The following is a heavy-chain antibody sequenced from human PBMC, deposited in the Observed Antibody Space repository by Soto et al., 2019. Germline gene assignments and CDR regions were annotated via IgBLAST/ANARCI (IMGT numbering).Heavy chain of an antibody. CDR3: ARGGGRIAVELGTKYYFDY. D-gene: IGHD6-19*01. V-gene: IGHV1-2*04. J-gene: IGHJ4*02. CDR1: GYTFTGYY. Sequence: ASVKVSCKASGYTFTGYYMHWVRQAPGQGLEWMGWINPNSGGTNYAQKFQGWVTMTRDTSISTAYMELSRLRSDDTAVYYCARGGGRIAVELGTKYYFDYWGPGTLVTVSS. CDR2: INPNSGGT.